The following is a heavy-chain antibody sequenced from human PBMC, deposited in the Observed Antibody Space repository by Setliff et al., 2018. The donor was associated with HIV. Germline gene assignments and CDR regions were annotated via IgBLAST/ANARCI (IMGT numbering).Heavy chain of an antibody. V-gene: IGHV4-61*02. J-gene: IGHJ4*02. CDR2: IYSTGST. CDR3: VKDTYSSDTTGYYYSTYFDY. CDR1: GDSISSGNYY. D-gene: IGHD3-22*01. Sequence: SETLSLTCTFSGDSISSGNYYWSWIRQPAGKGLEWIGRIYSTGSTNYNPSLKSRVTMSIDTSTNRFSLKLNSVTAADTAVYFCVKDTYSSDTTGYYYSTYFDYWGQETLVTV.